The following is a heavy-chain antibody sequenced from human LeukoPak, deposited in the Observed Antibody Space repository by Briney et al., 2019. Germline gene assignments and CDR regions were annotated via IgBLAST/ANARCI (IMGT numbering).Heavy chain of an antibody. D-gene: IGHD3-3*01. V-gene: IGHV1-8*03. Sequence: ASVKVSCKASGYTFNNYDINWVRQASGQGLEWMGWMNPNSGNTNYPQKFQGRVTITRDTSISTAYMELSSLRSEDTAVYYCARGRSYDFWSDPSTFDYWGQGTLVTVSS. J-gene: IGHJ4*02. CDR1: GYTFNNYD. CDR2: MNPNSGNT. CDR3: ARGRSYDFWSDPSTFDY.